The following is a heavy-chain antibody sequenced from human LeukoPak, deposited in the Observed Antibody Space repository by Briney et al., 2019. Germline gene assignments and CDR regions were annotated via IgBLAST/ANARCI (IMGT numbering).Heavy chain of an antibody. V-gene: IGHV1-46*01. CDR2: INPSGGST. CDR3: ARGRTDDFWSGSSPASPSPESDAFDI. Sequence: GASVKVSCKASGYTFTGYYMHWVRQAPGQGLEWMGIINPSGGSTSYAQKFQGRVTMTRDTSTSTVYMELSSLRSEDTAVYYCARGRTDDFWSGSSPASPSPESDAFDIWGQGTMVTVSS. D-gene: IGHD3-3*01. J-gene: IGHJ3*02. CDR1: GYTFTGYY.